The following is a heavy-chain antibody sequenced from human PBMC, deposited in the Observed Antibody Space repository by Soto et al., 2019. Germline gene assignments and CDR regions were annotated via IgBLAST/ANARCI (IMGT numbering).Heavy chain of an antibody. Sequence: QVQLQESGPGLVKPSETLSLTCTVSGGSISGGIYYWSWVRQSPGKGLEWIGYIFHSGSTFYNPSLGSRVTISVATWKNQFSLRLSSVTAADTAVYYCAREIIPLTTDWYFDLWGRGTLVTVSS. CDR2: IFHSGST. J-gene: IGHJ2*01. CDR3: AREIIPLTTDWYFDL. D-gene: IGHD4-17*01. V-gene: IGHV4-30-4*01. CDR1: GGSISGGIYY.